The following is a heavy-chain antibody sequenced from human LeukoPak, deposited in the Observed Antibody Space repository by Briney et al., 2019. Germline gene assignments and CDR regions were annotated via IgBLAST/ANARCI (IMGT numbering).Heavy chain of an antibody. V-gene: IGHV3-48*01. Sequence: GGSLRLSCAASGFTFSSYSMNWVRQAPGKGLVWVSYISSSSSTIYYADSVKGRFTIYRDNAKNSLYLQMNSLRAEETAVYYCAREGYYGSGSYYDDAFDIWGQGTMVTVSS. CDR1: GFTFSSYS. CDR2: ISSSSSTI. D-gene: IGHD3-10*01. J-gene: IGHJ3*02. CDR3: AREGYYGSGSYYDDAFDI.